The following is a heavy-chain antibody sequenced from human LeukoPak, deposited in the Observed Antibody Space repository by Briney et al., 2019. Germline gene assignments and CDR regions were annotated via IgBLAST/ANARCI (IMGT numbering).Heavy chain of an antibody. CDR1: AGSISSYY. V-gene: IGHV4-4*07. CDR3: AREAAGGFYFDY. CDR2: IYSTGST. Sequence: PSETLSLTCTVSAGSISSYYWSWIRQPAGKGLEWIGRIYSTGSTNYNPSLKSRVTMSVDTSKNQFSLKLSSVTAADTAVYYCAREAAGGFYFDYWGQGTLVTVSS. D-gene: IGHD1-1*01. J-gene: IGHJ4*02.